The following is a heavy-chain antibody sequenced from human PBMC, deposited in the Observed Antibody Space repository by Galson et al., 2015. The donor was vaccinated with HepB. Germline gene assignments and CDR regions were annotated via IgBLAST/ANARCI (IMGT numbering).Heavy chain of an antibody. Sequence: SLRLSCAASGFTFSNAWMSWVRQAPGKGLEWVGRIKSKTDGGTTDYAAPVKGRFSISRDDSKNTLYLQMNSLKTEDTAVYYCTADIVVVPAAYYGMDVWGQGTTVTVSS. D-gene: IGHD2-2*01. V-gene: IGHV3-15*01. CDR1: GFTFSNAW. J-gene: IGHJ6*02. CDR2: IKSKTDGGTT. CDR3: TADIVVVPAAYYGMDV.